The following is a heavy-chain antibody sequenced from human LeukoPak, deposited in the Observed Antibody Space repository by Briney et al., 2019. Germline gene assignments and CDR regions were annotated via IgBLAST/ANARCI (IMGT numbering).Heavy chain of an antibody. Sequence: GGSLRLSCAASGFTFSGHAMSWVRQAPGKGLEWVSGISGSGATTYYVDSVKGRFTISRDNSKNTVYLQMNSLRAEDTAVYYCAKSSYNSSPNWFDPWGQGTLVTVSS. CDR2: ISGSGATT. J-gene: IGHJ5*02. D-gene: IGHD6-13*01. CDR3: AKSSYNSSPNWFDP. V-gene: IGHV3-23*01. CDR1: GFTFSGHA.